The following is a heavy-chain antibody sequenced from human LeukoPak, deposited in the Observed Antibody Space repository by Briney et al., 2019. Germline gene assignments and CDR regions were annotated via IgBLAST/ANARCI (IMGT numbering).Heavy chain of an antibody. CDR3: SRESGAFCPFGY. D-gene: IGHD1-26*01. V-gene: IGHV4-59*01. CDR1: GGSITSGC. Sequence: SETPSLTCTVSGGSITSGCWSWIRQPPGKGLEWIGCIYYSGTTNHNPSLKSRVITSLDTSKSQFSLKLSSVTAADTAVYYCSRESGAFCPFGYWGQGTLVIVPP. CDR2: IYYSGTT. J-gene: IGHJ4*02.